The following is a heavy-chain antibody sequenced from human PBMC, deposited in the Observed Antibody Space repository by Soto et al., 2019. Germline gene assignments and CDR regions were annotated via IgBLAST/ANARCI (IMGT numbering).Heavy chain of an antibody. V-gene: IGHV3-23*01. D-gene: IGHD1-7*01. CDR1: GFTFSSYA. CDR3: ARDSGIAGTTYYYYGMDV. CDR2: ISGSGGST. J-gene: IGHJ6*02. Sequence: GGSLRLSCAASGFTFSSYAMSWVRQAPGKGLEWVSAISGSGGSTYYADSVKGRFTISRDNSKNTLYLQMNSLRAEDTAVYYCARDSGIAGTTYYYYGMDVWGQGTTVTVSS.